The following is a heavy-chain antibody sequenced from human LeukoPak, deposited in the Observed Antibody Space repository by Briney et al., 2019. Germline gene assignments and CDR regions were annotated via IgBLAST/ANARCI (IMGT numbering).Heavy chain of an antibody. CDR1: GYTFASYA. CDR2: INTNTGNP. J-gene: IGHJ4*02. V-gene: IGHV7-4-1*02. Sequence: ASVKVSCKASGYTFASYAMNWMRQAPGQGLEWMGWINTNTGNPTYAQGFTGRFVFSLDTSVSTAYLQISSLKAEDTAVYYCARKAVAKLYYFDYWGQGTLVTVSS. CDR3: ARKAVAKLYYFDY. D-gene: IGHD6-19*01.